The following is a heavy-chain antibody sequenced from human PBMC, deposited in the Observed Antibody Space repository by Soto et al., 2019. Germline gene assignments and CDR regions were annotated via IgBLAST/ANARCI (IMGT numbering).Heavy chain of an antibody. V-gene: IGHV2-5*02. J-gene: IGHJ4*02. CDR1: GFSLSTNGVG. CDR3: AKKGGGDYILGY. Sequence: QITLKESGPTLVKPTQTLTLTCTFSGFSLSTNGVGVGWIRQPPGKALEWLALIYLDDSKHYSPSLNSMLTITKDTSRNLVVLTMTDMDPVDTATYYCAKKGGGDYILGYWGQGTLVTVSS. CDR2: IYLDDSK. D-gene: IGHD4-17*01.